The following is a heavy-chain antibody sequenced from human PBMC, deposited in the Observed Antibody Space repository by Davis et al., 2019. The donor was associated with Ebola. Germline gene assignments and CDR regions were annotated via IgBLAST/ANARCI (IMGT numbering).Heavy chain of an antibody. V-gene: IGHV3-7*03. CDR3: AREAIVGGTDDAFDI. Sequence: GESLKISCAASGFTLSSYYMSWVRQAPGKGLEWVANIKQDGSDKYYVDSVNGRFTISRDNAKNSLYLQMNSLRAEDTAVYYCAREAIVGGTDDAFDIWGQGTMVTVSS. CDR2: IKQDGSDK. D-gene: IGHD1-26*01. CDR1: GFTLSSYY. J-gene: IGHJ3*02.